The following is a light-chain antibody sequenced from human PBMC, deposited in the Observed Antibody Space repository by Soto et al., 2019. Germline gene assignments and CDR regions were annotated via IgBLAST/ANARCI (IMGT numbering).Light chain of an antibody. CDR2: AAS. J-gene: IGKJ1*01. CDR1: QSISNW. CDR3: QQSYSTPRT. Sequence: DIQMTQSPSTLSASVGDRVTITCRASQSISNWLAWYQQKPGKAPKLVIYAASSLQSGVPSRFSGSGSGTDFTLTISSLLPEDFAIYYCQQSYSTPRTFGQGTKVEIK. V-gene: IGKV1-39*01.